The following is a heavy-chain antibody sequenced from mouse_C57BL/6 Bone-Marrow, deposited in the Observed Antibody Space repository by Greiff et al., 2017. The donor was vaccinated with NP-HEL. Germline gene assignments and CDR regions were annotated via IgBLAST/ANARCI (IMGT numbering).Heavy chain of an antibody. V-gene: IGHV1-59*01. J-gene: IGHJ4*01. CDR1: GYTFTSSW. Sequence: QVQLKQPGAELVRPGTSVKLSCKASGYTFTSSWMHWVKQRPGQGLEWIGVIDPSASYTNYNQKFKGTATLTVDTSSSTAYMHLSSLTSEDSAVYYCARGTTVVARAMDYWGQGTSVTVSS. D-gene: IGHD1-1*01. CDR2: IDPSASYT. CDR3: ARGTTVVARAMDY.